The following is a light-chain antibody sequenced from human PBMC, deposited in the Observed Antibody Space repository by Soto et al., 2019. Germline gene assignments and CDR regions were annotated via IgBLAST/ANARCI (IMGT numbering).Light chain of an antibody. CDR1: QSVSSIY. V-gene: IGKV3-20*01. CDR2: GAS. J-gene: IGKJ1*01. Sequence: EIVLTQSPGTLSLSPGERVTLSCRASQSVSSIYLAWYQQKPGQAPRLLISGASSRATGIPDRFSGGGSGTDFTLTISRLEPEDFAVYYCQQYGSSPWTFGQGTKVEIK. CDR3: QQYGSSPWT.